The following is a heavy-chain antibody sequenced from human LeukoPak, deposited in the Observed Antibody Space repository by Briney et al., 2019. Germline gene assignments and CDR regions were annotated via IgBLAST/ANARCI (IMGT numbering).Heavy chain of an antibody. CDR1: GFTFSSYS. J-gene: IGHJ6*02. Sequence: PGGSLRLSCAASGFTFSSYSMNWVRQAPGKGLEWVSAISGSGGSTYYADSVKGRFTISRDNSKNTLYLQMNSLRAEDTAVYYCVSYCSSSSCYWGYGLDVWGQGTTVTVSS. D-gene: IGHD2-15*01. V-gene: IGHV3-23*01. CDR2: ISGSGGST. CDR3: VSYCSSSSCYWGYGLDV.